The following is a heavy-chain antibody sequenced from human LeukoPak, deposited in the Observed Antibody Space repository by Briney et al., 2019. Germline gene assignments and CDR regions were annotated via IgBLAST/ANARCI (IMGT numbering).Heavy chain of an antibody. CDR1: GYTFTGYG. D-gene: IGHD2-2*01. V-gene: IGHV1-18*01. CDR2: ISAYNGNT. Sequence: ASVKVSCKASGYTFTGYGISWVRQGPGQGLEWMGWISAYNGNTNYAQKLQGRVTMTTDTSTSTAYMELRSLRSDDTAVYYCARDHPPYCSSTSCYGGSVYWGQGTLVTVSS. J-gene: IGHJ4*02. CDR3: ARDHPPYCSSTSCYGGSVY.